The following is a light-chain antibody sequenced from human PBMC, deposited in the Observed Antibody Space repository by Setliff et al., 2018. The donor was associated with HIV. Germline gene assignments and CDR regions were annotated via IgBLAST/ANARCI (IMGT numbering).Light chain of an antibody. J-gene: IGLJ3*02. CDR1: SSDVGGYNY. CDR2: EVS. Sequence: QSALPQPASVSGSPGQSITISCTGTSSDVGGYNYVSWYQQHPGKAPKLMIYEVSNRPSGVSNRFSGSKSGNTASLTISGLQAEDEADYNCSSYTSTNTPWVFGGGTKVTVL. CDR3: SSYTSTNTPWV. V-gene: IGLV2-14*01.